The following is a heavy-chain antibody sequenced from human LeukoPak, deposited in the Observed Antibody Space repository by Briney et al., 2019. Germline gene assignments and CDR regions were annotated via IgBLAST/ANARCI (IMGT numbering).Heavy chain of an antibody. CDR1: GFTFSSYA. CDR2: ISYDGSNK. J-gene: IGHJ4*02. CDR3: ARELGMATIVDY. Sequence: GRSLRLSCAASGFTFSSYAMHWVRQAPGKGLEGVAVISYDGSNKYYADSVKGRFTISRDNSKNTLYLQMNSLRAEDTAVYYCARELGMATIVDYWGQGTLVTVSS. D-gene: IGHD5-24*01. V-gene: IGHV3-30-3*01.